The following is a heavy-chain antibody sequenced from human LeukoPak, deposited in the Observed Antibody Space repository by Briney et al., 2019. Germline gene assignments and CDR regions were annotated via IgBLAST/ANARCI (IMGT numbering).Heavy chain of an antibody. CDR3: AEVPKVTPTIFGVVINYYYYGMDV. J-gene: IGHJ6*02. CDR1: GFTFSSYG. Sequence: GGSLRLSCAASGFTFSSYGMHWVRQVPGKGLEWVAVIWYDGGNKYYADSVKGRFTISRDNSKNTLYLQMNSLRAEDTAVYYCAEVPKVTPTIFGVVINYYYYGMDVWGQGTTVTVS. CDR2: IWYDGGNK. V-gene: IGHV3-33*06. D-gene: IGHD3-3*01.